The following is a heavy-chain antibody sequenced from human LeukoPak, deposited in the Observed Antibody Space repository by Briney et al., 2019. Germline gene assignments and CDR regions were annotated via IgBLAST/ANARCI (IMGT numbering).Heavy chain of an antibody. V-gene: IGHV3-23*01. D-gene: IGHD2-15*01. Sequence: GGSLRLSCAASGFTFSSYGMSWVRQAPGKGLEWVSAISGSGGSTYYADSVKGRFTISRDNSKNTLYLQMNSLRAEDTAVYYCARDREIPSCSGGSCYTLAPGDYWGQGTLVTVSS. CDR2: ISGSGGST. CDR3: ARDREIPSCSGGSCYTLAPGDY. J-gene: IGHJ4*02. CDR1: GFTFSSYG.